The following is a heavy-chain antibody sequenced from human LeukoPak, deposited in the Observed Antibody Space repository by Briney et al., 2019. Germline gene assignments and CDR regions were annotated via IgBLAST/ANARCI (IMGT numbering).Heavy chain of an antibody. CDR2: ISYDGSTK. Sequence: QSGGSLRLSCAASGFTLSSYGMHWVRQAPGKGLEWVAVISYDGSTKYYADSVKGRFTISRDNSKNTLYLQMSSLRDEDTAVYYCAKDRVAVVVNNWYLDLWGRGILVTVSS. CDR1: GFTLSSYG. J-gene: IGHJ2*01. V-gene: IGHV3-33*05. CDR3: AKDRVAVVVNNWYLDL. D-gene: IGHD3-22*01.